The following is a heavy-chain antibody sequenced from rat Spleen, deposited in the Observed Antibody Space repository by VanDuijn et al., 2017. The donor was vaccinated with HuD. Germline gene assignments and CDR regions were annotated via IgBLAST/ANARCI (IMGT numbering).Heavy chain of an antibody. CDR3: ARERDYSRYFDY. Sequence: EVQLVESGGGLVQPGSSLKVSCVASGFTFSSYVMHWFRQAPENGIEWLAYINTESSRTHYAETVKGRFTISRDNAKNTVDMQLSSLRSEDTAIYFCARERDYSRYFDYWGQGVMVTVSS. CDR2: INTESSRT. D-gene: IGHD1-8*01. J-gene: IGHJ2*01. CDR1: GFTFSSYV. V-gene: IGHV5-43*01.